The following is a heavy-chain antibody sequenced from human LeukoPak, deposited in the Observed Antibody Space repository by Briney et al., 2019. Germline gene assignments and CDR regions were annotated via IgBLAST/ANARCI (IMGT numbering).Heavy chain of an antibody. CDR2: ISSGSTFI. J-gene: IGHJ6*02. V-gene: IGHV3-21*01. Sequence: GGSLRLSCVSSGLSLSDDHMNWMNWVRQAPGKGLEWVSSISSGSTFIYYADSVKGRFTISRDNAKNSLYLHMNSLRVEDTAVYYCASRSLPATFYGMAVWGRGTTVTVSS. D-gene: IGHD1-14*01. CDR3: ASRSLPATFYGMAV. CDR1: GLSLSDDH.